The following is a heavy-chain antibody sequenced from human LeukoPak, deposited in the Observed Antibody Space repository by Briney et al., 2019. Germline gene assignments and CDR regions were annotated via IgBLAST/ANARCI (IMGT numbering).Heavy chain of an antibody. CDR2: IHDSGST. CDR3: ARHGYTSGSYYFDY. CDR1: GGSLSTRSYH. D-gene: IGHD6-19*01. J-gene: IGHJ4*02. Sequence: PSETLSLTRTVSGGSLSTRSYHWAWIRQPPGKRLEWIGSIHDSGSTYYNPSLKSRVTISVDTSKNQFSLKLSSVTAAYTAVYYCARHGYTSGSYYFDYWGQGTLVTVSS. V-gene: IGHV4-39*01.